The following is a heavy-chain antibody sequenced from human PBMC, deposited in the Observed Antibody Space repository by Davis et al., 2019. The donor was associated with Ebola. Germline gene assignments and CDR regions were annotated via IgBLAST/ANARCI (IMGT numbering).Heavy chain of an antibody. CDR2: IYYGGTT. J-gene: IGHJ3*01. Sequence: SETLSLTCTVSGGSMSSYYWSWIRQPPGKGLEWIGNIYYGGTTNYNPSLKSRVTISVDTSKNQFSLKLTSVTAADTAFYYCARDSGIAAAGVWGQGTMVTVSS. V-gene: IGHV4-59*01. D-gene: IGHD6-13*01. CDR3: ARDSGIAAAGV. CDR1: GGSMSSYY.